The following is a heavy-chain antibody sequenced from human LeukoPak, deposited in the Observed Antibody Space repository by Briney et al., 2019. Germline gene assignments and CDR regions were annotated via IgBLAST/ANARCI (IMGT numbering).Heavy chain of an antibody. CDR2: IYYSGST. CDR3: ARQLPLRYFDWLSRSNWFDP. J-gene: IGHJ5*02. CDR1: GGSISSSSYY. V-gene: IGHV4-39*01. Sequence: SETLSLTCTVSGGSISSSSYYWGWIRQPPGKGLEWIGSIYYSGSTYYNPSLKSRVTISVDTSKNQFSLKLSSVTAADTAVYYCARQLPLRYFDWLSRSNWFDPWGQGTLVTVSS. D-gene: IGHD3-9*01.